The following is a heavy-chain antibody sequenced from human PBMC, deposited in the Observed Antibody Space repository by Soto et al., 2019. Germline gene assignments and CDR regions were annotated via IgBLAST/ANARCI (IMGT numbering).Heavy chain of an antibody. V-gene: IGHV3-53*04. CDR3: ARAPSVNYYYYYYMDV. Sequence: EVQLVESGGGLVQPGGSLRLSCAASGFTVSSNYMSWVRQAPGKGLEWVSVIYSGGSTYYADSVKGRFTISRHNSKNTLYLQINSLRAEDTAVYYCARAPSVNYYYYYYMDVWGKGTTVTVSS. J-gene: IGHJ6*03. CDR1: GFTVSSNY. CDR2: IYSGGST.